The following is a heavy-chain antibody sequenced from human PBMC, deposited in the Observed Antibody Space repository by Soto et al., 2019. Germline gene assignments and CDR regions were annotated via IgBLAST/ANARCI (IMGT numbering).Heavy chain of an antibody. D-gene: IGHD2-21*01. CDR2: IIPIFGTA. CDR1: GGTFSSYA. Sequence: QVQLVQSGAEVKKPGSSVKVSCKASGGTFSSYAISWVRQAPGQGLAWMGGIIPIFGTANYAQKFQGRVTITADESTSTAYMELSSLRSEDTAVYCCASSRQDTLVKDAFDIWGQGTMVTVSS. CDR3: ASSRQDTLVKDAFDI. J-gene: IGHJ3*02. V-gene: IGHV1-69*01.